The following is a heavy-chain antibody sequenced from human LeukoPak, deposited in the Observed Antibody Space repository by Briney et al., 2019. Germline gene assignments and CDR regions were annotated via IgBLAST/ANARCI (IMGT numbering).Heavy chain of an antibody. J-gene: IGHJ4*02. V-gene: IGHV4-39*01. D-gene: IGHD6-19*01. Sequence: ASETLSLTCTVSGGSISHYYWGWIRQPPGKGLEWIGSIYYSGSTYYNPSLKSRVTISVDTSKNQFSLKLSSVTAADTAVYYCARQTRRLVGFFDYWGQGTLVTVSS. CDR1: GGSISHYY. CDR2: IYYSGST. CDR3: ARQTRRLVGFFDY.